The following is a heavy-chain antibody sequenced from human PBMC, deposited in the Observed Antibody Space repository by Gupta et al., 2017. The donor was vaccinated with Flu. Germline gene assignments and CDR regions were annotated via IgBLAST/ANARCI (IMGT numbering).Heavy chain of an antibody. D-gene: IGHD3-10*01. Sequence: SYSMNWVRQAPGKGLEWVSSISSSGTYIYYADSLKGRITVSRDNAKNSLYLQMNSPRAEDSAVYYCARGILGFGDPSFDYWGQGTPVTVTS. CDR3: ARGILGFGDPSFDY. J-gene: IGHJ4*02. V-gene: IGHV3-21*01. CDR2: ISSSGTYI. CDR1: SYS.